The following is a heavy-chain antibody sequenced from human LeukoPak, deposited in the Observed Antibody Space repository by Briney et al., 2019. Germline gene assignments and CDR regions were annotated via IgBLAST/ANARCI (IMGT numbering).Heavy chain of an antibody. CDR1: GYTLTELS. D-gene: IGHD6-6*01. J-gene: IGHJ4*02. CDR2: FDPEDGEI. V-gene: IGHV1-24*01. CDR3: ARVKEGFIAARPGNY. Sequence: ASVKVSCKVSGYTLTELSMHWVRQAPGKGLEWMGGFDPEDGEIVYAQKFQGRVTMTEDTSTDTAYMELSSLRSDDTAVYYCARVKEGFIAARPGNYWGQGTLVTVSS.